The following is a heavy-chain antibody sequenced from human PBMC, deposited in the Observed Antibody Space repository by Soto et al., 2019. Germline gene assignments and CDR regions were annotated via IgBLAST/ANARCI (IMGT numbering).Heavy chain of an antibody. CDR2: IYYSGST. Sequence: QVQLQESGPGLVKPSQTLSLTCTVSGGSISSGDYYWSWIRQPPGKGLEWIGYIYYSGSTYYNPSLKSRVTISVDTSKNQFSLKLSSVTAADTAVYYCVRDRLEGSGIAYWFDPWGQGTLVTVSS. V-gene: IGHV4-30-4*01. J-gene: IGHJ5*02. CDR1: GGSISSGDYY. CDR3: VRDRLEGSGIAYWFDP. D-gene: IGHD3-10*01.